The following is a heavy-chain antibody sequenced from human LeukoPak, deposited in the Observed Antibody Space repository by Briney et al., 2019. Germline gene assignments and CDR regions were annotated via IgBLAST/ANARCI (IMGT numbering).Heavy chain of an antibody. D-gene: IGHD5-24*01. Sequence: ASVKVSCKASGYTFTGYYIHWVRQAPGQGLEWMGWINPISGGTNYAEKFQGRVTTTRDTSINTAYTEVTRLTSDDTAVYYCAREDGSFDYWGQGTLVIVSS. J-gene: IGHJ4*02. CDR3: AREDGSFDY. V-gene: IGHV1-2*02. CDR1: GYTFTGYY. CDR2: INPISGGT.